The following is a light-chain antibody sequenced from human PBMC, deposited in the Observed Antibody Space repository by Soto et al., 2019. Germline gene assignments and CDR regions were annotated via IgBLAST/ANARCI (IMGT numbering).Light chain of an antibody. Sequence: QSALTQPRSVSGSPGQSVTISCSGTSSDVGGYNYVSWYQQHPGKAPKLMIYDVSKRPSGVPDRFSGSKSGNTASLTISGLQAEDDADYYCSSYAGSNVVFGTGTKVTVL. CDR3: SSYAGSNVV. V-gene: IGLV2-11*01. CDR1: SSDVGGYNY. J-gene: IGLJ1*01. CDR2: DVS.